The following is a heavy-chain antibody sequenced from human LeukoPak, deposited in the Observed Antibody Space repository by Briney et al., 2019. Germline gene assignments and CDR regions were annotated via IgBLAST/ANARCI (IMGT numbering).Heavy chain of an antibody. CDR1: GGSISSYY. Sequence: SETLSLTCTVSGGSISSYYWSWIRQPAGKGLEWIGRIYTSGSTNYNPSLKSRVTISVDTSKKQFSLKLSSVTAADTAVYYCAKDFVVVPGNVNYFDYWGQGTLVTVSS. D-gene: IGHD2-21*02. V-gene: IGHV4-4*07. CDR2: IYTSGST. J-gene: IGHJ4*02. CDR3: AKDFVVVPGNVNYFDY.